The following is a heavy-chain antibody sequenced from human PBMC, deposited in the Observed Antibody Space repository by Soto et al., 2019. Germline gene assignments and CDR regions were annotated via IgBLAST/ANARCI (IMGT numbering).Heavy chain of an antibody. V-gene: IGHV4-4*02. CDR1: GDSISSSHW. Sequence: QVQLQESGPGLVEPSGTLSLTCAVSGDSISSSHWWSWVLQSPGKGLEWIGEIFHSGATKYNPSLESRVTMSVDKSNNQLSLKLRSVTAADTAVYYCARQLERGDLPEGFEYWGQGTLATVSS. J-gene: IGHJ4*02. CDR2: IFHSGAT. D-gene: IGHD1-1*01. CDR3: ARQLERGDLPEGFEY.